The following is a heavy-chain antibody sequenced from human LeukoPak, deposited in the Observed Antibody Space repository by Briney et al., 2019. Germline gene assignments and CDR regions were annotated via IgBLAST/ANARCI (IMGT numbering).Heavy chain of an antibody. CDR3: AKGRGGAHCSGGSCYSVDY. J-gene: IGHJ4*02. CDR1: GFTFSSYG. D-gene: IGHD2-15*01. Sequence: PAGSLRLSCAASGFTFSSYGMSWVRQAPGKGLEWVSDISGSGGNTYYADSVKGRFTISRDNSKNTLYLQMNSLRAEDTAVHYCAKGRGGAHCSGGSCYSVDYWGQGTLAPVSS. V-gene: IGHV3-23*01. CDR2: ISGSGGNT.